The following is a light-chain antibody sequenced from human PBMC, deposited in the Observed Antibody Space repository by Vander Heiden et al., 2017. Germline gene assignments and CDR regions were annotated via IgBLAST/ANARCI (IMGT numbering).Light chain of an antibody. J-gene: IGLJ3*02. CDR2: SHN. CDR3: AAWDDSLSAWV. CDR1: RSNIGSNY. V-gene: IGLV1-47*02. Sequence: QSVLTQPPSASGTLGQMVTISCSGSRSNIGSNYVYWYQQLPGTAPKLLIYSHNQRPSGVPDRFSGSKSGTSASLAISGIRSEDEADYYCAAWDDSLSAWVFGGGTKLTVL.